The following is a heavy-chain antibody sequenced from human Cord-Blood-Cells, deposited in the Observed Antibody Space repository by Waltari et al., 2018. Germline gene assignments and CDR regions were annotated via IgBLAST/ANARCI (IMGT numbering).Heavy chain of an antibody. CDR1: GFTFSNAW. D-gene: IGHD2-2*01. V-gene: IGHV3-15*01. J-gene: IGHJ6*03. CDR2: SRSKRGGGTA. Sequence: EVQLVESGGGLVKPGGSLRLSCAASGFTFSNAWLSWVRQAPGRGLECVGRSRSKRGGGTADYAGVVKGGVTSGRDDSENTRYGQMNRMVAEDTAGYYCTAELLGHYYYYRDVWGKGTTVTVCS. CDR3: TAELLGHYYYYRDV.